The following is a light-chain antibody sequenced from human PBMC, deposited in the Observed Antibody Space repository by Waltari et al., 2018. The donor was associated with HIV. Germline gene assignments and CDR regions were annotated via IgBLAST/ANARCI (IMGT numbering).Light chain of an antibody. J-gene: IGLJ2*01. CDR2: EVS. V-gene: IGLV2-23*02. CDR3: CSYAGSSTFVV. Sequence: QSALTQPASVSGSPGQAITISCTGTSSDVGSYYLVSWYQQHPGKAPKLMIYEVSKRPSGVSNRFSGSKSGTPATLTIAGLQAEDEADYYCCSYAGSSTFVVFGGGTKRTVL. CDR1: SSDVGSYYL.